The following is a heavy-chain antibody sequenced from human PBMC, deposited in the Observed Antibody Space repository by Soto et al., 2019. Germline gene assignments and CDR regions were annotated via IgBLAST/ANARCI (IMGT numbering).Heavy chain of an antibody. D-gene: IGHD3-16*01. CDR1: GFTFSSYA. CDR3: AGPFPFGSVWAV. Sequence: EVQLVESGGGLVQPGGSLRLSCAASGFTFSSYAMHWVRQAPGKGLEYVSVITSNGGNTDYASSVKGRFTISRDNSRTTWYLQMGGRGPEDMVGYYVAGPFPFGSVWAVWGQGTRSPSP. V-gene: IGHV3-64*01. CDR2: ITSNGGNT. J-gene: IGHJ6*02.